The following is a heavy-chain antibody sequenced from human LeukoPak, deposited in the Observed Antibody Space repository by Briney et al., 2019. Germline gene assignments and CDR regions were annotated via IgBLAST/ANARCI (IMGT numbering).Heavy chain of an antibody. Sequence: PSETLSLTCTVSGGSISSYYWSWIRQPPGKGLAWIGYIYYSGSTNYNPSLKSRVTISVDTSKNQFSLKLSSVTAADTAVYYCARVSGQLVRNYYYYYYMDVWGKGTTVTVSS. CDR1: GGSISSYY. D-gene: IGHD6-13*01. CDR2: IYYSGST. CDR3: ARVSGQLVRNYYYYYYMDV. V-gene: IGHV4-59*01. J-gene: IGHJ6*03.